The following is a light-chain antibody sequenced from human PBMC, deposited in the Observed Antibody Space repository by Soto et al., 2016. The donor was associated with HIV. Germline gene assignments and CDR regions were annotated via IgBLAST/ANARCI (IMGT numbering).Light chain of an antibody. V-gene: IGKV1-5*03. CDR3: QQYYSSSWT. CDR2: KAS. CDR1: QTVNTW. J-gene: IGKJ1*01. Sequence: DIQMTQSPSTLSASVGDRVTITCRASQTVNTWLAWYQQKPGKAPKLPIYKASTLETGVPSRFSGSGSGTEFTLTISSLQPGDFASYYCQQYYSSSWTFGQGTKVKSN.